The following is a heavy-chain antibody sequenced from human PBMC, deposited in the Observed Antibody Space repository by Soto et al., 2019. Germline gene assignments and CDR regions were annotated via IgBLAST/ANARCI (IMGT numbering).Heavy chain of an antibody. CDR1: GFTFSSYA. V-gene: IGHV3-23*01. J-gene: IGHJ5*02. D-gene: IGHD5-18*01. Sequence: EVQLLESGGGLVQPGGSLRLSCAASGFTFSSYAMSWVRQAPGKGLEWVSAISGSGGSTYYADSVKGRFTISRDNSKNTLYLQMNSLRAEDTAVYYCAKVVEGYSYCPYWFDLWGQGTLVTVSS. CDR2: ISGSGGST. CDR3: AKVVEGYSYCPYWFDL.